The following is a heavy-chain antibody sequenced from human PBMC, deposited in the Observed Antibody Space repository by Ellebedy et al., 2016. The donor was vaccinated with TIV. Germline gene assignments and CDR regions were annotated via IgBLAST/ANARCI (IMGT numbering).Heavy chain of an antibody. Sequence: GGSLRLSCAASGFTFDTDAMTWVRQAPGKGLEWVANIKQDGSEKYYVDSVKGRVTISRDNAKNSLYLQMNSLRAEDTAVYYCARHSGYSSGWYVNWNYYYGMDVWGQGTTVTVSS. CDR2: IKQDGSEK. CDR3: ARHSGYSSGWYVNWNYYYGMDV. CDR1: GFTFDTDA. V-gene: IGHV3-7*04. D-gene: IGHD6-19*01. J-gene: IGHJ6*02.